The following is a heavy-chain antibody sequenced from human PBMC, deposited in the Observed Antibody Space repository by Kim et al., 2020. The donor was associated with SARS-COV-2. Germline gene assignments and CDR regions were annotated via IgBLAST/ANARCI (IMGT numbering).Heavy chain of an antibody. V-gene: IGHV1-18*01. Sequence: ASVKVSCKASGYTFTSYGISWVRQAPGQGLEWMGWISAYNGNTNYAQKLQCRVTMTTDTSTSTAYMELRSLRSDDTAVYYCARGGGYDILTGYYMRRWFDPWGQGTLVTVSS. CDR3: ARGGGYDILTGYYMRRWFDP. CDR2: ISAYNGNT. J-gene: IGHJ5*02. D-gene: IGHD3-9*01. CDR1: GYTFTSYG.